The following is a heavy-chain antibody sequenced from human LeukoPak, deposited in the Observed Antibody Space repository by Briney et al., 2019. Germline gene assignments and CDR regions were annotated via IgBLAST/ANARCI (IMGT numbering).Heavy chain of an antibody. CDR2: ISVYNGNT. D-gene: IGHD3-22*01. CDR1: GYIFTSYG. Sequence: ALVKVSCKASGYIFTSYGISWVRQAPGQGLEWMGWISVYNGNTNYPQRLQGRVTMTTDTSTTTAYMELRSLRSDDTAVYYCARDINGYYYVSPGYYPTDLWGPGTLVTVSS. V-gene: IGHV1-18*01. CDR3: ARDINGYYYVSPGYYPTDL. J-gene: IGHJ5*02.